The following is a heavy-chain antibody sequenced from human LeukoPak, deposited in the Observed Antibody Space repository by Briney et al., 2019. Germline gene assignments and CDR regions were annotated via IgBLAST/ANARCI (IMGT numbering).Heavy chain of an antibody. CDR1: GGSFSGYY. D-gene: IGHD2-2*01. CDR3: ARLGIVVVPAAMNWFDP. CDR2: INHSGST. V-gene: IGHV4-34*01. Sequence: SETLSLTCAVYGGSFSGYYWSWIRQPPGKGLEWIGEINHSGSTKYNPSLKSRVTISVDTSKNQFSLKLSSVTAADTAVYYCARLGIVVVPAAMNWFDPWGQGTLVTVSS. J-gene: IGHJ5*02.